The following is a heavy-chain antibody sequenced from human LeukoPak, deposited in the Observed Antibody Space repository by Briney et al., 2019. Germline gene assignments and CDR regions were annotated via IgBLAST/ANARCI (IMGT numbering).Heavy chain of an antibody. CDR1: GFTFSDYY. CDR2: ISSSGSTI. V-gene: IGHV3-11*01. Sequence: MAGGSLRLSCAASGFTFSDYYMSWIRQAPGKGLEWVSYISSSGSTIYYADSVKGRFTISRDNAKNSLYLQMNSLRAEDTAVYYCAGDLGGNSDRYFDYWGQGTLVTVSS. J-gene: IGHJ4*02. CDR3: AGDLGGNSDRYFDY. D-gene: IGHD4-23*01.